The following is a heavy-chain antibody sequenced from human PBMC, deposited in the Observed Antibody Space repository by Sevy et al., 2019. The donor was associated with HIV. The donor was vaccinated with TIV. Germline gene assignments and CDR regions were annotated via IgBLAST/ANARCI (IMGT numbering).Heavy chain of an antibody. Sequence: GGSLRLSCAASGFTFSNFGMHWVRQAPGKGLEWVSFIQYDGSHKYYTDSVKGRLTILRDNSKNTLYLQMNSLRAEDTAVYYCVKEGGVTGTGGDCWGQGTLVTVSS. J-gene: IGHJ4*02. D-gene: IGHD1-1*01. CDR2: IQYDGSHK. CDR3: VKEGGVTGTGGDC. V-gene: IGHV3-30*02. CDR1: GFTFSNFG.